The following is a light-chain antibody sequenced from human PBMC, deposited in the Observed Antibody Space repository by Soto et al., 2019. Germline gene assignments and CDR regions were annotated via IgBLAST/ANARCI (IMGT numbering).Light chain of an antibody. V-gene: IGLV2-14*01. Sequence: QSALTQPASVSGSPGQSVTISCTGTSSDVGRYNYVYWFQQHPGKAPKLMILEVSTRPSGVSNRFSGSKSGNTASLTISGLQIEDEADYYCCSYTSRTSAVFGGGTKLTVL. CDR2: EVS. CDR1: SSDVGRYNY. CDR3: CSYTSRTSAV. J-gene: IGLJ2*01.